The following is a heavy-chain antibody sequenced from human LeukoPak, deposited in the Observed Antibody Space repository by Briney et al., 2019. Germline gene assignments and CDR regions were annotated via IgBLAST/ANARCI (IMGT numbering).Heavy chain of an antibody. CDR2: IDPSGGNT. D-gene: IGHD1-26*01. CDR1: VYTFTSYY. CDR3: ARWLGARSCIDY. J-gene: IGHJ4*02. Sequence: ASVKVSFKGSVYTFTSYYMHGVGQAPGQEGEGMGIIDPSGGNTSYAQKCQGRVPMNRDTSTSTVYMELSSLRSEETAVYYCARWLGARSCIDYWGQGTLVTVSS. V-gene: IGHV1-46*03.